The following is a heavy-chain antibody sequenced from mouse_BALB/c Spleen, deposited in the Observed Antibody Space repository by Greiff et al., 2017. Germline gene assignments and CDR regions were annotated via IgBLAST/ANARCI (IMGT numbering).Heavy chain of an antibody. CDR3: AKVYRYDGWYFDV. D-gene: IGHD2-14*01. Sequence: EVKLQESGPGLVKPSQSLSLTCTVTGYSITSDYAWNWIRQFPGNKLEWMGYISYSGSTSYNPSLKSRISITRDTSKNQFFLQLNSVTTEDTATYYCAKVYRYDGWYFDVWGAGTTVTVSS. CDR2: ISYSGST. CDR1: GYSITSDYA. V-gene: IGHV3-2*02. J-gene: IGHJ1*01.